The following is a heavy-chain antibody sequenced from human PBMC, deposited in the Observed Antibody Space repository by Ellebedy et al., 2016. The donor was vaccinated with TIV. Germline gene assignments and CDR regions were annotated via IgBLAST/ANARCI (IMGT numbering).Heavy chain of an antibody. CDR1: GFTFSSYA. J-gene: IGHJ6*02. CDR3: AKGEDYYASGPRGTMDV. Sequence: GGSLRLSXAASGFTFSSYAMTWVRQAPGKGLEWVPAISGSGVSTYYADSVKGRFTISRDNSKNTLYLQMNSLRAEDTAVYYCAKGEDYYASGPRGTMDVWGQGTTVTVSS. CDR2: ISGSGVST. V-gene: IGHV3-23*01. D-gene: IGHD3-10*01.